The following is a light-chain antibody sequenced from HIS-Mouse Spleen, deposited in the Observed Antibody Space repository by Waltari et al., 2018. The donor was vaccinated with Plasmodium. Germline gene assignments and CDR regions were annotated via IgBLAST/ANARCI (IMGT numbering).Light chain of an antibody. Sequence: SYELTQPPSVSVSPGQTARITCPGDALPKQYAYWYQQKPGQAPVLVIYKDSERPSGIPERVSGTSSGTTVTLTISGVQAEDEADYYCQSADSSGTYRVFGGGTKLTVL. J-gene: IGLJ2*01. CDR2: KDS. CDR1: ALPKQY. V-gene: IGLV3-25*03. CDR3: QSADSSGTYRV.